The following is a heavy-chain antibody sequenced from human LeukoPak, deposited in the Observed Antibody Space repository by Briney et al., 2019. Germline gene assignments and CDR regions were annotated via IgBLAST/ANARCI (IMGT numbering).Heavy chain of an antibody. CDR2: INPSGGST. V-gene: IGHV1-46*01. CDR3: ARVLHNRNYDGSTYYGY. J-gene: IGHJ4*02. CDR1: GYTFTSYY. Sequence: GASVKVSCKASGYTFTSYYMHWVRQAPGQGLEWMGIINPSGGSTSYAQKFQGRVTMTRDTSTSTVYMELSSLRSEDTAVYYCARVLHNRNYDGSTYYGYWGQGTLVTVSS. D-gene: IGHD3-22*01.